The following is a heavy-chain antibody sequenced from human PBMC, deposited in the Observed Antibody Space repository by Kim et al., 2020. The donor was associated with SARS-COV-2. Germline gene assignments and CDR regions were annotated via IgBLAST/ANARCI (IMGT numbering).Heavy chain of an antibody. CDR2: IYYSGST. V-gene: IGHV4-39*01. J-gene: IGHJ4*02. D-gene: IGHD2-2*01. Sequence: SETLSLTCTVSGGSISSSSYYWGWIRRPPGKGLEWIGSIYYSGSTYYNPSLKSRVTISVDTSKNQFSLKLSSVTAADTAVYYCARHILPMRIVPAAMAGSFDYWGQGTLVTVSS. CDR3: ARHILPMRIVPAAMAGSFDY. CDR1: GGSISSSSYY.